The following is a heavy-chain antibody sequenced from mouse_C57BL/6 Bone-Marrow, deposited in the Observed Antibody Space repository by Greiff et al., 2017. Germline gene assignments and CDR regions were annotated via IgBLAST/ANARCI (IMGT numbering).Heavy chain of an antibody. V-gene: IGHV1-78*01. CDR2: IYPRDGST. CDR3: ARRSLCDGYYGFFDY. D-gene: IGHD2-3*01. CDR1: GYTFTDHT. J-gene: IGHJ2*01. Sequence: QVQLQQSDAELVKPGASVKISCRVSGYTFTDHTIHWMKQRPEQGLEWIGYIYPRDGSTKYNEKFKGKATLTADKSSSTAYMQLDSLTSEDSAVYFCARRSLCDGYYGFFDYWGQGTTLTVSS.